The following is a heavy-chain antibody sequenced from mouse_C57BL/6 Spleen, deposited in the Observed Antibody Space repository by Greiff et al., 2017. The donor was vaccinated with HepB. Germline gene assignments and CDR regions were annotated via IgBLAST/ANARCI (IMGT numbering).Heavy chain of an antibody. CDR2: IWTGGGT. CDR3: ARFITTVVGDWYFDV. D-gene: IGHD1-1*01. Sequence: LQESGPGLVAPSQSLSITCTVSGFSLTSYAISWVRQPPGKGLEWLGVIWTGGGTNYNSALKSRLSISKDNSKSQVFLKMNSLQTDDTARYYCARFITTVVGDWYFDVWGTGTTVTVSS. V-gene: IGHV2-9-1*01. J-gene: IGHJ1*03. CDR1: GFSLTSYA.